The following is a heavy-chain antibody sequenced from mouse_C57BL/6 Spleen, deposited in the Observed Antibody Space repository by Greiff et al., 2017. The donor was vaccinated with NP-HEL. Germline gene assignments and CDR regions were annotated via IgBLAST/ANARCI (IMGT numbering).Heavy chain of an antibody. CDR2: IYPSDSET. J-gene: IGHJ2*01. D-gene: IGHD1-1*01. CDR3: ARSSSTGGDY. V-gene: IGHV1-61*01. CDR1: GYTFTSYW. Sequence: QVQLQQPGAELVRPGSSVKLSCKASGYTFTSYWMDWVKQRPGQGLEWIGNIYPSDSETHYNQKFKDKATLTVDKSSSTAYMQLSSLTSEDSAVYYCARSSSTGGDYWGQGTTLTVSS.